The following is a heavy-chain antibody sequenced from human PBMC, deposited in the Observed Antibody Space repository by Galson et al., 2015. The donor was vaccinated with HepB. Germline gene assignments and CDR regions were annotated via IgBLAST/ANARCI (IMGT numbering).Heavy chain of an antibody. V-gene: IGHV3-30*18. CDR2: ISYEGTNK. CDR1: GFTFSTYG. J-gene: IGHJ6*03. Sequence: LRLSCAASGFTFSTYGTHWVRQAPGKGLEWVAVISYEGTNKYYADSVKGRFTISRDNSKNTLYLQMNSLRAEDTAVYYCAKDVVTAAMFYYYYMDVWGKGTTVIVSS. CDR3: AKDVVTAAMFYYYYMDV. D-gene: IGHD2-2*01.